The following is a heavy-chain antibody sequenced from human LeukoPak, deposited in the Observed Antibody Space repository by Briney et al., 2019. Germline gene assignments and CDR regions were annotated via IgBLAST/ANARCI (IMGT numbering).Heavy chain of an antibody. CDR2: ISYDGSNK. CDR3: ARESGGSRSYFDY. Sequence: QPGGSLRLSCAASGFTFSSYAMHWVRQAPGKGLEWVAVISYDGSNKYYADSVKGRFTISRDNSKNTLYLQMNSLGAEDTAVYYCARESGGSRSYFDYWGQGTLVTVSS. D-gene: IGHD3-16*01. CDR1: GFTFSSYA. J-gene: IGHJ4*02. V-gene: IGHV3-30-3*01.